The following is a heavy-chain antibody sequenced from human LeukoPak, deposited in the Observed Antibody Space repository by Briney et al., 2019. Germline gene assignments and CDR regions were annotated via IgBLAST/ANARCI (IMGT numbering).Heavy chain of an antibody. CDR3: AREGSY. Sequence: GGSLRLSCAASGFTFSSYSMNWVRQAPGEGLEWVSYISSSSSTIYYADSVKGRFTISRDNAKNSLYLQMNSLRAEDTAVYYCAREGSYWGQGTLVTVSS. J-gene: IGHJ4*02. V-gene: IGHV3-48*01. CDR1: GFTFSSYS. CDR2: ISSSSSTI.